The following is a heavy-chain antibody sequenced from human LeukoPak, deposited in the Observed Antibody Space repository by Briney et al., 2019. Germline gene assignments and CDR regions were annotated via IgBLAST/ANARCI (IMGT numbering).Heavy chain of an antibody. J-gene: IGHJ5*02. CDR1: GLTISNYF. CDR3: ARHIAAAAFDP. V-gene: IGHV3-74*01. Sequence: GGSLRLSCAASGLTISNYFMHWVRQGPGKGLVWVSRINSDGSDINYADSVKGRFTISRDNAKNTLYLQMNSLRDEDTAVYYCARHIAAAAFDPWGQGTLVTVSS. D-gene: IGHD6-13*01. CDR2: INSDGSDI.